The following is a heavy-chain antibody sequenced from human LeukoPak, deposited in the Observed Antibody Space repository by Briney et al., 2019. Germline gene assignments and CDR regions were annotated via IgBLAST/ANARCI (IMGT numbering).Heavy chain of an antibody. CDR3: AKKMLPNLYYYAMDV. D-gene: IGHD1-14*01. J-gene: IGHJ6*02. CDR1: GFTLSSYA. CDR2: MSGSGAGT. Sequence: GSLRLSCAASGFTLSSYAMSWVRQAPGKGLEWVSAMSGSGAGTYYADSVKGRFTISRDNSKNTLYLQMDSLRAEDTAVYYCAKKMLPNLYYYAMDVWGQGTTVTVSS. V-gene: IGHV3-23*01.